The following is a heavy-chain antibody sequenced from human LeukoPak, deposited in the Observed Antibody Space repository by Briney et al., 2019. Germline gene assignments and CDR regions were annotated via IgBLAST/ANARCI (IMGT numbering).Heavy chain of an antibody. V-gene: IGHV3-23*01. CDR2: ISGSGGNT. Sequence: GGSLRLSRAASGFTFSTYAMRWARQAPGQGLEWVSGISGSGGNTYYADTVKGRFTISRDNSYNTLYLQMNSLRAEDTAVYYCAKGGKYSGSGSPDYWGQGTLVTVSS. D-gene: IGHD6-6*01. J-gene: IGHJ4*02. CDR3: AKGGKYSGSGSPDY. CDR1: GFTFSTYA.